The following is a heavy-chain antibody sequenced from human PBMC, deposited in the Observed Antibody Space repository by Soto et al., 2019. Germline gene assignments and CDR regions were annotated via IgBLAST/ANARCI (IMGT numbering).Heavy chain of an antibody. D-gene: IGHD2-2*01. CDR2: IDGSGNT. CDR3: VGSRGRLVGFDY. J-gene: IGHJ4*02. CDR1: SESLSGYY. Sequence: QVQLQQWGAGLLKPSETLSLTCAVNSESLSGYYWSWIRQSPGKGLEWIGEIDGSGNTNYSPSLRSRVAMSVDTSNTHFSLKLNAVSAADTAAYYCVGSRGRLVGFDYWGQGTLVTVSS. V-gene: IGHV4-34*01.